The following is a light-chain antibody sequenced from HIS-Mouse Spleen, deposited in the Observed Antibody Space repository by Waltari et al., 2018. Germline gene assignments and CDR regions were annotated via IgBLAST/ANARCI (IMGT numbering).Light chain of an antibody. J-gene: IGLJ2*01. V-gene: IGLV2-14*01. CDR3: SSYTSSSTVV. CDR1: SSDVGGYNY. Sequence: QSALTQPASVSGSPGQSITISCTGTSSDVGGYNYVSWYQQHPGKAPKLMIYEVRNRPSGVSNRVSGAKSGNTASLTISGLQAEDEADYYCSSYTSSSTVVFGGGTKLTVL. CDR2: EVR.